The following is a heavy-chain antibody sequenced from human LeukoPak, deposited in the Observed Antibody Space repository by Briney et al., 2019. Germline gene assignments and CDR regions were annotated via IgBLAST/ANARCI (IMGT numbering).Heavy chain of an antibody. Sequence: GGSLRLSCAASGFFFNKAWMTWLRQAPGKGLEWVGRIKSNIDGGTADYAAPVKGRFTVSRDDSRNILYLQMNSLKIEDTAVYYCATDWLDYWGQGTLVTVSS. CDR1: GFFFNKAW. J-gene: IGHJ4*02. D-gene: IGHD3-22*01. CDR2: IKSNIDGGTA. CDR3: ATDWLDY. V-gene: IGHV3-15*01.